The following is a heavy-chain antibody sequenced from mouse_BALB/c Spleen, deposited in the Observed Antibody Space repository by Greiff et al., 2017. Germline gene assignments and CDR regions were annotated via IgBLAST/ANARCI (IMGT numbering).Heavy chain of an antibody. D-gene: IGHD2-3*01. CDR1: GFTFSSYA. Sequence: EVKVVESGGGLVKPGGSLKLSCAASGFTFSSYAMSWVRQTPEKRLEWVASISSGGSTYYPDSVKGRFTISRDNARNILYLQMSSLRSEDTAMYYCARRGYDAYAMDYWGQGTSVTVSS. V-gene: IGHV5-6-5*01. CDR3: ARRGYDAYAMDY. CDR2: ISSGGST. J-gene: IGHJ4*01.